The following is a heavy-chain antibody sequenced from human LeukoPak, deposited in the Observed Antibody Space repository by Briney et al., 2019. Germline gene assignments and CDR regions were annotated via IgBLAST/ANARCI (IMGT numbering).Heavy chain of an antibody. V-gene: IGHV3-30-3*01. Sequence: PGRSLRLSCAASGFTFSSYAVHWVRQAPGKGLEWVAVISNDGSKKYYADSVRGQFTISRDNSKNTLYLQMNGLRTEDTAVYYCARDGYYSSGTYFDYWGQGTLVTVSS. CDR1: GFTFSSYA. CDR3: ARDGYYSSGTYFDY. D-gene: IGHD3-10*01. CDR2: ISNDGSKK. J-gene: IGHJ4*02.